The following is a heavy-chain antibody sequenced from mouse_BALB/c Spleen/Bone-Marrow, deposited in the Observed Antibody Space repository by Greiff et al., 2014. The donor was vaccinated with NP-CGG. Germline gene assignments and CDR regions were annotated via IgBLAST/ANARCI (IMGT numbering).Heavy chain of an antibody. CDR1: GFTFSRYG. Sequence: DVHLVESGGDLVKPGGSLKLSCAASGFTFSRYGVSWVRQTPDKRLEWVANISFGGSYTYYPDSVKGRFTISRDNAKNTLYLQMSSLKSEDTAMYYCARQYGILGVMDYWGQGTSVTVSS. V-gene: IGHV5-6*01. CDR2: ISFGGSYT. CDR3: ARQYGILGVMDY. D-gene: IGHD2-1*01. J-gene: IGHJ4*01.